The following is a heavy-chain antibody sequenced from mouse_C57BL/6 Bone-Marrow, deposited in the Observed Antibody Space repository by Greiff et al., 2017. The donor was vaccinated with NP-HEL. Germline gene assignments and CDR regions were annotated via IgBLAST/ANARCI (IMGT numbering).Heavy chain of an antibody. CDR3: VRHPSDY. J-gene: IGHJ2*01. CDR1: GFSFNTYA. Sequence: EVKLMESGGGLVQPKGSLKLSCAASGFSFNTYAMNWVRQSPGKGLEWVARIRSKSNNYATYYADSVKDRFTISRDDSESMLYLQMNNLKTEDTAMYYCVRHPSDYWGQGTTLTVSS. V-gene: IGHV10-1*01. CDR2: IRSKSNNYAT.